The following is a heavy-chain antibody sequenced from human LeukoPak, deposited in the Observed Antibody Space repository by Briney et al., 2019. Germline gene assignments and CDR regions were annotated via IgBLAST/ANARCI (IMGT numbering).Heavy chain of an antibody. V-gene: IGHV3-21*01. CDR1: GFTFSSYS. J-gene: IGHJ3*02. D-gene: IGHD3-3*01. Sequence: KLGGSLRLSCAASGFTFSSYSMNWVRQAPGKGLEWVSSISSSSSYIHYADSVKGRFTISRDNAKDSLYLQMNSLRAEDTAVYYCAREPRITIFGVARDDAFDIWGQGTMVTVSS. CDR3: AREPRITIFGVARDDAFDI. CDR2: ISSSSSYI.